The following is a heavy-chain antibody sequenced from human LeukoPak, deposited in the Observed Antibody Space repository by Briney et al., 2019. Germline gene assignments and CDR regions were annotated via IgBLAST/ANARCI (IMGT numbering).Heavy chain of an antibody. CDR2: IGVDGSQK. J-gene: IGHJ2*01. CDR3: VVVLVPAAVWQFDI. V-gene: IGHV3-33*03. D-gene: IGHD2-2*01. Sequence: GGSLRLSCAASGFTFTHHGFHWVRQAPGKGLEWVALIGVDGSQKCYVDSLKGRITISRDNSRNTVDLQMTSLTVGDTAVYYCVVVLVPAAVWQFDIWGRGTLVTVSS. CDR1: GFTFTHHG.